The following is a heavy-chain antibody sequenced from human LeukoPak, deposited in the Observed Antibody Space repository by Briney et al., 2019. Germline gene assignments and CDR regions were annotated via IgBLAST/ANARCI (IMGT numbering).Heavy chain of an antibody. J-gene: IGHJ5*02. CDR3: AKGPWGLQGDEDWFDP. D-gene: IGHD1-26*01. V-gene: IGHV3-30*02. CDR1: GFDFSKYA. Sequence: PGGSLRLSCAASGFDFSKYAMSWVRQAPGKGLEWVAFIRYDGSNKYYADSVKGRFTISRDNSKNTLYLQMNSLRAEDTAVYYCAKGPWGLQGDEDWFDPWGQGTLVTVSS. CDR2: IRYDGSNK.